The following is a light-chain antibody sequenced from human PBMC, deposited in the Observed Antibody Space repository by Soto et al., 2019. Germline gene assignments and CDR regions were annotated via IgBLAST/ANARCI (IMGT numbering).Light chain of an antibody. CDR2: EVT. CDR3: GTWDSSLSAGV. CDR1: SSDVGGYKY. J-gene: IGLJ2*01. V-gene: IGLV2-8*01. Sequence: QSVLTQPPSASGSPGQSVIISCTGTSSDVGGYKYVSWYQQHPGKAPKLLIYEVTKRPSGVPDRFSGSKSGNTASLTVSGLQAEDEADYYCGTWDSSLSAGVFGGGTKLTVL.